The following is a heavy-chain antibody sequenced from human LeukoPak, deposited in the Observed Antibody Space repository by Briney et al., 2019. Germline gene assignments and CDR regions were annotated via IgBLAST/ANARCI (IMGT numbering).Heavy chain of an antibody. J-gene: IGHJ3*02. CDR1: GYTFTSYG. Sequence: GASVKVSCKASGYTFTSYGISWVRQAHGQGLEWMGWISAYNGNTNYAQKLQGRVTMSTDTSTSTGYVELRSLRSDDTAVYYCARRLKETPAGVKALNAFDNWGQRTMVNGSS. CDR3: ARRLKETPAGVKALNAFDN. CDR2: ISAYNGNT. V-gene: IGHV1-18*01. D-gene: IGHD3-3*02.